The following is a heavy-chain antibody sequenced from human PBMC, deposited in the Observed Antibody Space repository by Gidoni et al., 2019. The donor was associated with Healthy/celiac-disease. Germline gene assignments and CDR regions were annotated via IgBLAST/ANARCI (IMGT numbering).Heavy chain of an antibody. J-gene: IGHJ4*02. CDR2: INPNSGGT. CDR1: GYTFTGYY. D-gene: IGHD2-2*01. Sequence: QVQLVQSGAEVKKPGASVKVACKASGYTFTGYYMHWVRQAPGQGLEWMGWINPNSGGTNYAQKFQGRVTMTRYTSLSTAYMELSRLRSDDTAVYYCARFPCSSTSCYHVAFDYWGQGTLVTVSS. V-gene: IGHV1-2*02. CDR3: ARFPCSSTSCYHVAFDY.